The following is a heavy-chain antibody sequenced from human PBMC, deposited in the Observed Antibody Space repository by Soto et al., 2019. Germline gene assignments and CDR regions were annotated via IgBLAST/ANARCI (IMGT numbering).Heavy chain of an antibody. Sequence: SETLSLTCSVSGGSMSDFFWSWIRQSPERGLEWIGYVYYLGSTDYNPSLKSRVTISVDTSKRQFSLRLSSVTAADAAIYYCARDGYDGSGSPYPAYWGPGTQVTVSS. CDR3: ARDGYDGSGSPYPAY. V-gene: IGHV4-59*01. D-gene: IGHD3-10*01. J-gene: IGHJ4*02. CDR1: GGSMSDFF. CDR2: VYYLGST.